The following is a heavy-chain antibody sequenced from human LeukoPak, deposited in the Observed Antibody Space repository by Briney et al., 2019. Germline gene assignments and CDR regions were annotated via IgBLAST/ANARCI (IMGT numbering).Heavy chain of an antibody. V-gene: IGHV4-34*01. CDR3: ARRPMFVVVPAAMGGLDY. CDR2: INHSGST. CDR1: GGSFSGYY. Sequence: SETLSLTCAVSGGSFSGYYWSWIRQPPGKGLEWSGEINHSGSTNYNPSLKSRVTISVDTSKNQFSPKLSSVTAADTAVYYCARRPMFVVVPAAMGGLDYWGQGTLVTVSS. J-gene: IGHJ4*02. D-gene: IGHD2-2*01.